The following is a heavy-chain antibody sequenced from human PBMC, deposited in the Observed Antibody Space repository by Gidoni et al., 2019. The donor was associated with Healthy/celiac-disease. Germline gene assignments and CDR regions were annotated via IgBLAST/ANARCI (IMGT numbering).Heavy chain of an antibody. CDR1: GGPISSSSYY. Sequence: QPQLQESGPGLVKPSETLSLTRTVSGGPISSSSYYWAWIRQPPGKGLEWIGSIYYRGGTYDNPSLKSRVTISVDTSKNQFSLKLSSVTAADTAVYYWADFDWGPRSEHLGQGTLVTVSS. CDR2: IYYRGGT. CDR3: ADFDWGPRSEH. J-gene: IGHJ1*01. V-gene: IGHV4-39*01. D-gene: IGHD3-9*01.